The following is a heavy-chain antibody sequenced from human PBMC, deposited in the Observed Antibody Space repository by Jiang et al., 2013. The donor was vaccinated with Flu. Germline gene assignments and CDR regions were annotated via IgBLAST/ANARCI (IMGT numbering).Heavy chain of an antibody. J-gene: IGHJ2*01. D-gene: IGHD6-13*01. CDR1: GYTLTELS. V-gene: IGHV1-24*01. Sequence: GAEVKKPGASVKVSCKVSGYTLTELSMHWVRQAPGKGLEWMGGFDPEDGETIYAQKFQGRVTMTEDTSTDTAYMELSSLRSEDTAVYYCATLLAAAGTARYFDLWGLAPWSLSP. CDR2: FDPEDGET. CDR3: ATLLAAAGTARYFDL.